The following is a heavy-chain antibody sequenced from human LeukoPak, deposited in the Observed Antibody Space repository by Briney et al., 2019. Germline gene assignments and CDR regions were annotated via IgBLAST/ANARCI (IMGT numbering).Heavy chain of an antibody. V-gene: IGHV4-59*08. CDR3: ARRGYSNGSFDS. CDR1: GGSISSYY. Sequence: NPSETLSLTCTVSGGSISSYYWSWIRQSPGKGLECIGYIYYSGSTTYNPSLKSRVTISVDTSKNQSSLKLNSVTAADTAVYYCARRGYSNGSFDSWGQGTLVTVSS. D-gene: IGHD6-19*01. CDR2: IYYSGST. J-gene: IGHJ4*02.